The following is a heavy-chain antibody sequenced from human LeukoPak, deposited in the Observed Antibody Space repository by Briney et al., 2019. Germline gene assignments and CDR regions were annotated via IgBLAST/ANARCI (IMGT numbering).Heavy chain of an antibody. J-gene: IGHJ4*02. CDR1: GVTPSSSW. V-gene: IGHV3-7*01. Sequence: PGGSLRHSCAASGVTPSSSWMSWVRQAPGKGLEWVANIKQDGSEKYYVDSVKGRFTISRDNAKNSLYLQMNSLRAEDTAVYYCAREGERYYFDYWGQGTLVTVSS. CDR3: AREGERYYFDY. CDR2: IKQDGSEK.